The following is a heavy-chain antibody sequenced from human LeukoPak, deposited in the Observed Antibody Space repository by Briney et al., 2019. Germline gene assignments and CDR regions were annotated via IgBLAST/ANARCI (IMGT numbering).Heavy chain of an antibody. CDR3: ASGPGTPKGIDY. V-gene: IGHV1-69*13. CDR2: IIPIFGTA. J-gene: IGHJ4*02. D-gene: IGHD1-26*01. Sequence: ASVKVSCKASGYTFTSYAMHWVRQAPGQRLEWMGGIIPIFGTANYAQKFQGRVTITADESTSTAYMELSSLRSEDTAVYYCASGPGTPKGIDYWGQGTLVTVSS. CDR1: GYTFTSYA.